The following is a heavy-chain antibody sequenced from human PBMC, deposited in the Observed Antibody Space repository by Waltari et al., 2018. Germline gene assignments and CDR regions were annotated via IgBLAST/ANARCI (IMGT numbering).Heavy chain of an antibody. D-gene: IGHD1-26*01. J-gene: IGHJ3*02. CDR3: AKLTPPGSDAFDI. CDR2: ISGSGGST. V-gene: IGHV3-23*01. Sequence: EVQLLESGGGLVQPGGSLRLPCAASGFTFSSYAMTWLRQAPGKGLEWVSAISGSGGSTYYADSVKGRFTISRDNSKNTLYLQMNSLRAEDTAVYYCAKLTPPGSDAFDIWGQGTMVTVSS. CDR1: GFTFSSYA.